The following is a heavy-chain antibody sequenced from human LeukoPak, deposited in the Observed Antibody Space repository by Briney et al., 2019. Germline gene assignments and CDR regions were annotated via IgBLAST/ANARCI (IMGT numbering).Heavy chain of an antibody. J-gene: IGHJ4*02. CDR1: GGSISSYY. V-gene: IGHV4-59*01. D-gene: IGHD6-19*01. CDR3: ARHSAYSSGWFHY. CDR2: IYYSGST. Sequence: PSETLSLTCTVSGGSISSYYWSWIRQPPGKGLEWIGYIYYSGSTNYNPSLKSRVTISVDTSKNQLSLKLNSVTAADTAVYFCARHSAYSSGWFHYWGQGTLVTVSS.